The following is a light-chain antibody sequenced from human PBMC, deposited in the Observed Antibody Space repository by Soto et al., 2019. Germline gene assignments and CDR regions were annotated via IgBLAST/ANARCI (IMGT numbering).Light chain of an antibody. CDR2: AAS. CDR3: QQSYSTPRIT. V-gene: IGKV1-39*01. Sequence: DIQMTQSPSSLSASVVDRVTITCRASQSIISYLKWYQQKLEKAPKLLIYAASSLQSGVPSMFSGIGSGTDFTLIISSLQPEDVATYYCQQSYSTPRITIGQETRLEI. CDR1: QSIISY. J-gene: IGKJ5*01.